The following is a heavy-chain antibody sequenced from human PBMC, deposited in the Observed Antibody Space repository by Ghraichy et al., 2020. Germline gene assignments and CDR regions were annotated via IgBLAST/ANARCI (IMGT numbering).Heavy chain of an antibody. CDR1: GFTVSNNY. V-gene: IGHV3-53*01. D-gene: IGHD4-23*01. J-gene: IGHJ4*02. Sequence: GESLNISCAASGFTVSNNYMTWVRQAPGKGLEWVSVIYSGGSTYYADSVRGRFTISRDNSKNTLYLQMNSLRPEDTGVYYCATSPSVAYWGQGTLLTVSS. CDR2: IYSGGST. CDR3: ATSPSVAY.